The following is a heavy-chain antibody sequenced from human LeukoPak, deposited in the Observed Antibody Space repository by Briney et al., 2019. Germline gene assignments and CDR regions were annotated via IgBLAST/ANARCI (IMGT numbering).Heavy chain of an antibody. J-gene: IGHJ3*02. V-gene: IGHV3-49*03. CDR1: GFTFGDYA. CDR3: ARDRNERGSDAFDI. Sequence: GGSLRLSCTASGFTFGDYAMSWFRQAPGKGLEWVGFIRSKAYGGTTEYAASVKGRFTISRDDSKSIAYLQMNSLRAEDTAVYYCARDRNERGSDAFDIWGQGTKVTVSS. CDR2: IRSKAYGGTT. D-gene: IGHD3-10*01.